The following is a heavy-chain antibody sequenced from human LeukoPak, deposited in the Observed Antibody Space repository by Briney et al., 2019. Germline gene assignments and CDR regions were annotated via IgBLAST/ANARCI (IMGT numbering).Heavy chain of an antibody. V-gene: IGHV3-7*01. J-gene: IGHJ4*02. Sequence: PGGSLRLSCAASGFTFSSYWMSWVRQAPGKGLEWVANIKQDGSEKYYVDSVKGRFTISRDNAKNSLYLQMNSLRAEDTAVYYCARGGRDYDSSGYYYVNYWGQGTLVTVSS. CDR3: ARGGRDYDSSGYYYVNY. D-gene: IGHD3-22*01. CDR1: GFTFSSYW. CDR2: IKQDGSEK.